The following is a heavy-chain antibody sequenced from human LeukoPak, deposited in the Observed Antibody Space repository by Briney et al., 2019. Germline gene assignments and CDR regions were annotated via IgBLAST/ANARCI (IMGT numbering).Heavy chain of an antibody. D-gene: IGHD6-13*01. CDR1: GYSFTSYW. CDR3: ARRAAAGTGEFDY. CDR2: IYPGDSDT. Sequence: GESLKISCKGSGYSFTSYWSGWVRQMPGKGLEWMGIIYPGDSDTRYSPSFQSQVTISADKSINTAYLQWSSVKASDTAMYYCARRAAAGTGEFDYWGQGTLVTVSS. J-gene: IGHJ4*02. V-gene: IGHV5-51*01.